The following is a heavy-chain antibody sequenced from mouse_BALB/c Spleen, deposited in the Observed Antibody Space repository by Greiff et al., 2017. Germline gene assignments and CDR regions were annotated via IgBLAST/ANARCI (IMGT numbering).Heavy chain of an antibody. J-gene: IGHJ2*01. CDR2: INPSSGYT. V-gene: IGHV1-4*01. CDR1: GYTFTSYT. CDR3: ARVGPSRVYFDY. Sequence: VKLVESGAELARPGASVKMSCKASGYTFTSYTMHWVKQRPGQGLEWIGYINPSSGYTNYNQKFKDKATLTADKSSSTAYMQLSSLTSEDSAVYYCARVGPSRVYFDYWGQGTTLTVSS.